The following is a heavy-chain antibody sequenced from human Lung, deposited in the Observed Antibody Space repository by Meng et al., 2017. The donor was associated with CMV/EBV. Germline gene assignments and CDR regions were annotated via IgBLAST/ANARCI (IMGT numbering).Heavy chain of an antibody. J-gene: IGHJ5*02. CDR3: ARRNSIDVAGYWLDP. D-gene: IGHD6-19*01. V-gene: IGHV4-39*07. CDR2: IYYTGST. Sequence: SXTXSLXCTVSGGSISGSRHYWGWVRQPPGKGLEWIGSIYYTGSTYYNEALKGRVTVSVDTPKNEFSLKLTSVTAADTAVYYCARRNSIDVAGYWLDPWGQGXLVTVSS. CDR1: GGSISGSRHY.